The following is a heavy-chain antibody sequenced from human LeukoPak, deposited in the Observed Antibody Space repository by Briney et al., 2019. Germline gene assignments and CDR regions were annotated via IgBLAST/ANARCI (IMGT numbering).Heavy chain of an antibody. CDR3: ARARALRAAVNY. Sequence: GASVKVSCKASGYTFTGYYIHWVRQAPGQGLEWMGWINPNSGGTNYAQKFQGRVTMTRDTSISTAYMELSSLRSDDTAVYYCARARALRAAVNYWRQGTLVTVSS. CDR2: INPNSGGT. CDR1: GYTFTGYY. J-gene: IGHJ4*02. D-gene: IGHD6-13*01. V-gene: IGHV1-2*02.